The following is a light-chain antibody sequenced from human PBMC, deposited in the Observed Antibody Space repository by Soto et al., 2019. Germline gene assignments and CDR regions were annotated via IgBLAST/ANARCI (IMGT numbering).Light chain of an antibody. V-gene: IGKV3-11*01. CDR2: DAS. CDR3: LQRSNWPPLLS. J-gene: IGKJ4*01. Sequence: EIVLTQSPATLSLSPGERATLSCRASQSVTTYLAWYQQKPGQAPRLLIYDASSRATGIPARFSGSGSGTDFTLTISSLETEDVAFYYCLQRSNWPPLLSFGGGTKVEIK. CDR1: QSVTTY.